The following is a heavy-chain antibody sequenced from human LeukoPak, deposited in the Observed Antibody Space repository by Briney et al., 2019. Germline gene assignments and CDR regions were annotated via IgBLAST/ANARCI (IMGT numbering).Heavy chain of an antibody. CDR2: ITTGRGET. V-gene: IGHV1/OR15-3*02. CDR1: GYTFTAYY. D-gene: IGHD6-19*01. CDR3: ARGGKQWRGGNYFDS. J-gene: IGHJ4*02. Sequence: ASVKVSCKASGYTFTAYYMHWVRQAPGQGLEWMGWITTGRGETRYSQEFQCRITFTRDTSASTVYMDLSDLRSEDTAVYYCARGGKQWRGGNYFDSWGQGTLVAVSS.